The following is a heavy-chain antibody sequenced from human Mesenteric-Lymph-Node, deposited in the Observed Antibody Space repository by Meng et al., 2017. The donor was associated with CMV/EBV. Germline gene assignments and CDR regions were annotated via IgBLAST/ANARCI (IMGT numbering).Heavy chain of an antibody. V-gene: IGHV3-49*04. CDR2: IRTKAYGGTT. CDR1: GFTFGDYA. Sequence: GESLKISCTASGFTFGDYAMRWVRQAPGKGLEWGGFIRTKAYGGTTQYASSVKGRFTISRDDSKNIAYLQINSLKTEDTAVYYCTRDQSLVYPGRIAIFGVVTGYGIDVWGQGTTVTVSS. J-gene: IGHJ6*02. D-gene: IGHD3-3*01. CDR3: TRDQSLVYPGRIAIFGVVTGYGIDV.